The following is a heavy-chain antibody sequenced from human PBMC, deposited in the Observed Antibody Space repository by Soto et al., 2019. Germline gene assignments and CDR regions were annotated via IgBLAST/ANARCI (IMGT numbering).Heavy chain of an antibody. J-gene: IGHJ2*01. D-gene: IGHD4-17*01. Sequence: EVQLVESGGGLVQPGGSLRLSCAASGFTFSTSDLHWVRQVTGKGLEWVSAIGVVGDVYYADSVKGRFTISRENAKNSVYLQMSGLRVGDTPVYYCARAALNCGANSFDCYLDLWGRGTLVTVSS. CDR3: ARAALNCGANSFDCYLDL. CDR1: GFTFSTSD. CDR2: IGVVGDV. V-gene: IGHV3-13*01.